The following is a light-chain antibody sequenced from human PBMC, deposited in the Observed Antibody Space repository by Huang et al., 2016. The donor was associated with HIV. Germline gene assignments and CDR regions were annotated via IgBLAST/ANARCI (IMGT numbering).Light chain of an antibody. J-gene: IGKJ1*01. CDR2: LGS. V-gene: IGKV2-28*01. CDR3: MQALQTPWT. Sequence: DVVMTQSPLSLPVTPGEPASISCRSSQSLLHSDGYNYLAWYLQKPGQSPHLRIYLGSNRASVVPDRFSGSGSGTDFTLKISRVEAEDVGVYYCMQALQTPWTFGQGTKVEIK. CDR1: QSLLHSDGYNY.